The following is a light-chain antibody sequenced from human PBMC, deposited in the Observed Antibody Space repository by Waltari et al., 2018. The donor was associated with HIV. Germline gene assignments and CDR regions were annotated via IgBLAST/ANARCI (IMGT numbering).Light chain of an antibody. V-gene: IGLV1-40*01. Sequence: QSVLTQPPSVSGAPGQRVSIPCTGSSSNIGEGYDVHWYQELPGTAPKLLIYGDNNLPSGVPDRFSGSKSGTSASLAIAGLQFEDEADYYCQSYDSSLSAWVFGGGTKLTVL. J-gene: IGLJ3*02. CDR2: GDN. CDR1: SSNIGEGYD. CDR3: QSYDSSLSAWV.